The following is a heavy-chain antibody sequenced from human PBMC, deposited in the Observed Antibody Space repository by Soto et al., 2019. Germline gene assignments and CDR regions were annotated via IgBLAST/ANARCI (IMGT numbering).Heavy chain of an antibody. CDR1: GYTFTSYD. V-gene: IGHV1-8*01. CDR3: ARGRRPSAVAGQYNWFDP. CDR2: MNPNSGNT. D-gene: IGHD6-19*01. Sequence: QVQLVQSGAEVKKPGASVKVSCKASGYTFTSYDINWVRQATGQGLEWMGWMNPNSGNTGYAQKFQGGVTMTRNTSISTAYMELSSLRSEDTAVYYCARGRRPSAVAGQYNWFDPWGQGTLVTVSS. J-gene: IGHJ5*02.